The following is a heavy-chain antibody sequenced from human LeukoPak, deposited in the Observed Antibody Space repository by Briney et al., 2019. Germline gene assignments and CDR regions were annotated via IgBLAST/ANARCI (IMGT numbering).Heavy chain of an antibody. CDR2: IYYSGST. Sequence: SETLSLTCTVSGGSISGYYWSWIRQPPGKGLEWIGYIYYSGSTNYNPSLKSRVTISVDTSKNQFSLKLSSVTAADTAVYYCARHLGYSLDYWGQGALVTVSS. CDR3: ARHLGYSLDY. D-gene: IGHD5-18*01. J-gene: IGHJ4*02. CDR1: GGSISGYY. V-gene: IGHV4-59*08.